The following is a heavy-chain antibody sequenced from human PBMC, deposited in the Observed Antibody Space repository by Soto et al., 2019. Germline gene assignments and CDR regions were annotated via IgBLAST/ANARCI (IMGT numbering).Heavy chain of an antibody. CDR3: ARAHLSGFDY. Sequence: PGGSLRLSCAASGFTFSSYSMNWVRQAPGKGLEWVSSISSSSSYIYYADSVKGRFTISRDNAKNSLYLQMNSLRAEDTAVYHCARAHLSGFDYWGQGTLVTVSS. CDR2: ISSSSSYI. V-gene: IGHV3-21*01. J-gene: IGHJ4*02. D-gene: IGHD6-25*01. CDR1: GFTFSSYS.